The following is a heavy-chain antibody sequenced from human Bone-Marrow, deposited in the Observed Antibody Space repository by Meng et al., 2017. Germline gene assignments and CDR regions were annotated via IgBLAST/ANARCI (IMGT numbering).Heavy chain of an antibody. CDR1: GLTFSNDW. CDR3: THLREGWAWD. CDR2: IKSKPDGGTT. J-gene: IGHJ4*02. Sequence: VDFGGGLEKPGASLRLSVAASGLTFSNDWMTWVRQAPGKGLEWVGRIKSKPDGGTTDYAEPVKDRFVISRDDSRDTVYLQMNSLKTEDTAVYYRTHLREGWAWDWGQGTLVTVSS. D-gene: IGHD1-26*01. V-gene: IGHV3-15*01.